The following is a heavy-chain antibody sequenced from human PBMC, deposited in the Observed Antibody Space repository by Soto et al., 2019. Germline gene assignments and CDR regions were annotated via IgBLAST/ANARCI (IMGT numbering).Heavy chain of an antibody. D-gene: IGHD6-25*01. CDR3: ASIPPSDSSGLKAVYFDY. V-gene: IGHV1-69*06. CDR1: GGTFSSYA. CDR2: IIPIFGTA. J-gene: IGHJ4*02. Sequence: SVKVSCKASGGTFSSYAISWVRQAPGQGLEWMGGIIPIFGTANYAQKFQGRVTITADKSTSTAYMELSSLRSEDTAVYYCASIPPSDSSGLKAVYFDYWGQDTLASVSS.